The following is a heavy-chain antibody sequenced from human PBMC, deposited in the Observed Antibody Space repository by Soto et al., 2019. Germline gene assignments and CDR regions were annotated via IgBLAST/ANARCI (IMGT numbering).Heavy chain of an antibody. CDR3: AGDNDDILTGYSLGAFDI. CDR2: INPSGGST. Sequence: GAPVKVSCKASGYTFTSYYMHWVRQAPGQGPEWMGIINPSGGSTSYAQKFQGRVTMTRDTSTSTVYMELSSLRSEDTAVYYCAGDNDDILTGYSLGAFDIWGQVTMVTVSS. CDR1: GYTFTSYY. V-gene: IGHV1-46*01. J-gene: IGHJ3*02. D-gene: IGHD3-9*01.